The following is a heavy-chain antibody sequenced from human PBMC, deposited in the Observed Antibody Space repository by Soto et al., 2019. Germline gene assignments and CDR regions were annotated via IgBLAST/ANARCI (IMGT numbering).Heavy chain of an antibody. Sequence: GGSLRLSCTASGFTFSRHAMTWVRQAPGKGLEWVSGLSDSGGSIYYADSVKGRFTISRDNSMNTLYLQMNTLRAEDTAVYYWANVGPYDAGSYMCRYNWLGRWG. CDR2: LSDSGGSI. CDR1: GFTFSRHA. J-gene: IGHJ6*01. CDR3: ANVGPYDAGSYMCRYNWLGR. V-gene: IGHV3-23*01. D-gene: IGHD3-10*01.